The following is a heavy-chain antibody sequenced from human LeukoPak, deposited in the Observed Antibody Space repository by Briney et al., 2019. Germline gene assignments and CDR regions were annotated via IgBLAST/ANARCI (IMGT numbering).Heavy chain of an antibody. D-gene: IGHD6-13*01. V-gene: IGHV4-39*01. J-gene: IGHJ6*03. CDR1: GGSISSSSYY. Sequence: PSETLSLTCTVSGGSISSSSYYWGWIRQPPGKGLEWIGSIYYSGSTYYNPSLKSRVTISVDTSKNQFSLKLSSVTAADTAVYYCARHRAAAGATYYYYYYMDVWGKGTTVTVSS. CDR2: IYYSGST. CDR3: ARHRAAAGATYYYYYYMDV.